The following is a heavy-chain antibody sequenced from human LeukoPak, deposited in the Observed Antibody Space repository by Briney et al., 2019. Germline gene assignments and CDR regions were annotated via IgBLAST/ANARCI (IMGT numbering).Heavy chain of an antibody. Sequence: GGTLRLSCAASGFTFSTYGMSWVRQAPGKGLEWVSAISGSGDSTYYADSVKGRFTISRDDSKNTLYLQMNNLRAEDTAVYYCAKDGAWLRFDDWGQGILVTVSS. CDR3: AKDGAWLRFDD. J-gene: IGHJ4*02. CDR2: ISGSGDST. CDR1: GFTFSTYG. D-gene: IGHD5-12*01. V-gene: IGHV3-23*01.